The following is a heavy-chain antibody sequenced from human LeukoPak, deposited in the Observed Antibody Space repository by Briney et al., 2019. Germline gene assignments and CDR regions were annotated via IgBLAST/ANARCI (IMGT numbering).Heavy chain of an antibody. CDR1: GYTLTELS. CDR2: SDPEDGET. V-gene: IGHV1-24*01. J-gene: IGHJ4*02. CDR3: ATDVYCSSTSCYGLDY. Sequence: ASVKVSCKVSGYTLTELSMHWVRQAPGKGLEWMGGSDPEDGETIYAQKFQGRVTMTEDTSTDTAYMELSSLRSEDTAVYYCATDVYCSSTSCYGLDYWGQGTLVTVSS. D-gene: IGHD2-2*01.